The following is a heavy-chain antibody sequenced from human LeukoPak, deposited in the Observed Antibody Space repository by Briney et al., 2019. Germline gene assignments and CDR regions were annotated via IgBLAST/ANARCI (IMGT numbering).Heavy chain of an antibody. CDR1: GYTFTGYY. Sequence: GASVKVSCKASGYTFTGYYMHWVRQAPGQGLEWMGWINPNSGGTNYAQKFQGRVTMTRDTSISTAYMELSGLTSDDTAIYFCARDTEYYFDFWGQGTLVTVSS. J-gene: IGHJ4*02. V-gene: IGHV1-2*02. CDR3: ARDTEYYFDF. CDR2: INPNSGGT. D-gene: IGHD3-10*01.